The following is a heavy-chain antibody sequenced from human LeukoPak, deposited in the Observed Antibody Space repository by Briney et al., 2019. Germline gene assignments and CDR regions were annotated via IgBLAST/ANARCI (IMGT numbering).Heavy chain of an antibody. CDR3: ARGVRASMYYYDSSGPGYFDY. V-gene: IGHV1-8*01. J-gene: IGHJ4*02. D-gene: IGHD3-22*01. CDR1: GYTFTSYD. CDR2: MNPNSGNT. Sequence: EASVKVSCKASGYTFTSYDINWVRQATGQGLEWMGWMNPNSGNTGYAQKFQGRVTMTRNTSISTAYMELSSLRSEDTAVYYCARGVRASMYYYDSSGPGYFDYWGQGTLVTVSS.